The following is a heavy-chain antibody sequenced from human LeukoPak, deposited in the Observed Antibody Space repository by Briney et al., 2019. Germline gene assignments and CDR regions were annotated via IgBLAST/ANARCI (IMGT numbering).Heavy chain of an antibody. D-gene: IGHD6-19*01. CDR2: IRYDGSNK. CDR1: GFTFSSYG. CDR3: AKDTGSGGYGDVWLDP. V-gene: IGHV3-30*02. Sequence: PGGSLRLSCAASGFTFSSYGMHWVRQAPGKGLEWVAFIRYDGSNKYYADSVKGRSTISRDNSKNTLYLQMNSLRAEDTAVYYCAKDTGSGGYGDVWLDPGGRGPRVPVS. J-gene: IGHJ5*02.